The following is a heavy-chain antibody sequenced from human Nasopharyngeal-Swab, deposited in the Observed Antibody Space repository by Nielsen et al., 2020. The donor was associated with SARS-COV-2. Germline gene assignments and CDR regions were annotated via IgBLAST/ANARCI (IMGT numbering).Heavy chain of an antibody. Sequence: AAVKVSCKVSGYTLTVLPIHWVRQAPGKGLEGMGTVVPEDGEHIYAQNFQGRVTMTEDTSTYTAYLELSSLRSEDTAVYYCASEGSGVFGVVIYAFDIWGPGTLVTVSS. CDR2: VVPEDGEH. J-gene: IGHJ3*02. CDR1: GYTLTVLP. D-gene: IGHD3-3*01. V-gene: IGHV1-24*01. CDR3: ASEGSGVFGVVIYAFDI.